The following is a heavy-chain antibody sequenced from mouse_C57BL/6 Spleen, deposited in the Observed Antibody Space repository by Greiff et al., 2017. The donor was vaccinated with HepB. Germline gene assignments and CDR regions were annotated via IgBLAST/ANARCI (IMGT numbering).Heavy chain of an antibody. V-gene: IGHV5-4*01. CDR2: ISDGGSYT. CDR1: GFTFSSYA. CDR3: ARERGTGTWFAY. D-gene: IGHD4-1*01. Sequence: DVHLVESGGGLVKPGGSLKLSCAASGFTFSSYAMSWVRQTPEKRLEWVATISDGGSYTYYPDNVKGRFTISRDNAKNNLYLQMSHLKSEDTAMYYCARERGTGTWFAYWGQGTLVTVSA. J-gene: IGHJ3*01.